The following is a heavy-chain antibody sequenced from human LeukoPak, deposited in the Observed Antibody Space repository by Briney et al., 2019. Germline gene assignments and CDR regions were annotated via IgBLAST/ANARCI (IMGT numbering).Heavy chain of an antibody. CDR2: IYYTGT. V-gene: IGHV4-59*02. D-gene: IGHD7-27*01. CDR1: GGSVTDY. CDR3: ASRILGNDY. Sequence: SETLSLTCTVSGGSVTDYWSWIRQSPGKGLEWIGYIYYTGTSYNPSLKSRVTISADTSKNQFSLKLISVTAADTAVYYCASRILGNDYWGQGTLVTVSS. J-gene: IGHJ4*01.